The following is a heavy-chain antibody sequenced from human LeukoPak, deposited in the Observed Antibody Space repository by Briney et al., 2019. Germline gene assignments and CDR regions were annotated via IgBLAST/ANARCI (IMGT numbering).Heavy chain of an antibody. CDR1: VLSFSSYW. V-gene: IGHV3-7*01. CDR3: ATDLGSSRPNF. CDR2: IKQDGSEK. D-gene: IGHD6-13*01. J-gene: IGHJ4*02. Sequence: GGSLRLSCAASVLSFSSYWMSWVRQAPGKGLEWVGNIKQDGSEKYYVDAATARSTISRANAKNTLYLKINSLRAEDTAVYYCATDLGSSRPNFWGQGTLVTVSS.